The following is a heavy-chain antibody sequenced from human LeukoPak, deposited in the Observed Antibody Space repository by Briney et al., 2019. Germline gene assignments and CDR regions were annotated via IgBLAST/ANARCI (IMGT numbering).Heavy chain of an antibody. CDR3: AKDSLGYYSGSSITYYYYYMDV. Sequence: KTGGSLRLSCAASGFTFSSYAMSWVRQAPGKGLEWVSAISGSGGSTYYADSVKGRFTISRDNSKNTLYLQMNSLRAEDTAVYYCAKDSLGYYSGSSITYYYYYMDVWGKGTTVTVSS. D-gene: IGHD1-26*01. V-gene: IGHV3-23*01. J-gene: IGHJ6*03. CDR1: GFTFSSYA. CDR2: ISGSGGST.